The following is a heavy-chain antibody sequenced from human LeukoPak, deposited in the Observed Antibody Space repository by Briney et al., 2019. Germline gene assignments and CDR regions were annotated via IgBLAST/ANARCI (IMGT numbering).Heavy chain of an antibody. CDR3: ARDRGYCTNGVRYARRIGAFDI. CDR2: IYHSGST. D-gene: IGHD2-8*01. J-gene: IGHJ3*02. Sequence: SGTLSLTCAVSGGSISSSNWWSWVRQPPGKGLEWIGEIYHSGSTNYNPSLKSRVTISVDKSKNQFSLKLSSVTAADTAVYYCARDRGYCTNGVRYARRIGAFDIWGQGTMVTVSS. V-gene: IGHV4-4*02. CDR1: GGSISSSNW.